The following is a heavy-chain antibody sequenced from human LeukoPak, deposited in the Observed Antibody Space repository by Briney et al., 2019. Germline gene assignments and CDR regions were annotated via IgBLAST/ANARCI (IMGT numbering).Heavy chain of an antibody. D-gene: IGHD2-15*01. CDR1: GGTFSSYA. J-gene: IGHJ4*02. Sequence: SVKVSCKASGGTFSSYAISWVRQAPGQGLEWMGRIIPILGIANYAQKFRGRVTITADKSTSTAYMELSSLRSEDTAVYYCARLGYCSGGSCPWWGQGTLVTVSS. CDR2: IIPILGIA. CDR3: ARLGYCSGGSCPW. V-gene: IGHV1-69*04.